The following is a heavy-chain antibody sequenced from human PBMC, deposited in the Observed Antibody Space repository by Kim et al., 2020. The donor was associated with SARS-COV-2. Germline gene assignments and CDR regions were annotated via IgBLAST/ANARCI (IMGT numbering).Heavy chain of an antibody. CDR1: GGSISSFY. D-gene: IGHD6-19*01. Sequence: SETLSLTCTVSGGSISSFYWTWVRQPPGKGLEWIGFIFYRGDTRYSPSLKSRVTISIDTSKNQFSLKLSSVTAADTAVYYCARKRSSDWPDYYFYGVDVWGQGTTVTV. V-gene: IGHV4-59*08. J-gene: IGHJ6*02. CDR2: IFYRGDT. CDR3: ARKRSSDWPDYYFYGVDV.